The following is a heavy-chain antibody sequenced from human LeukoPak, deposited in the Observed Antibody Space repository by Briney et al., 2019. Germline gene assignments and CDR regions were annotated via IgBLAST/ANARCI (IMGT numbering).Heavy chain of an antibody. D-gene: IGHD3-3*01. J-gene: IGHJ6*03. Sequence: SETLSLTCTVSGGSISSGSYYWSWIRQPAGKGLEWIGRIYTSGSTNYNPSLKSRVTISVDTSKNQFSLKLSSVTAADTAVYYCARASYYDFWSGSLGYMDVWGKGTTVTVSS. CDR2: IYTSGST. V-gene: IGHV4-61*02. CDR1: GGSISSGSYY. CDR3: ARASYYDFWSGSLGYMDV.